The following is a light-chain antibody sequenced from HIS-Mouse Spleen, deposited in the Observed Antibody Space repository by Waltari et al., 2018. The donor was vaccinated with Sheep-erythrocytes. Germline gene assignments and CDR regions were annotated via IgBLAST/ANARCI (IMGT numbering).Light chain of an antibody. CDR3: CSYAGSYNHV. J-gene: IGLJ1*01. V-gene: IGLV2-11*01. Sequence: SALTQPRPVSGSPGQSVPISSTATSSEVGGYNVFAWYQQHPGKAPILMIYDVSKRPSGVPDRFSGSKSGNTASLTISGLQAEDEADYYCCSYAGSYNHVFATGTKVTVL. CDR2: DVS. CDR1: SSEVGGYNV.